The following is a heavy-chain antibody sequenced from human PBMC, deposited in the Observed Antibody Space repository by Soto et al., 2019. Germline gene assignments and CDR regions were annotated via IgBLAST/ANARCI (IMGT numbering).Heavy chain of an antibody. J-gene: IGHJ3*02. Sequence: ASVKVSCKASGYTFTSYAMHWVRQAPGQRLEWMGWINAGNGNTKYSQKFQGRVTITRDTSASTAYMELRRLRSDDTAVYYCARVLGYNSSWWRHTAFDIWGQGTMVTVSS. CDR3: ARVLGYNSSWWRHTAFDI. D-gene: IGHD6-13*01. CDR1: GYTFTSYA. CDR2: INAGNGNT. V-gene: IGHV1-3*01.